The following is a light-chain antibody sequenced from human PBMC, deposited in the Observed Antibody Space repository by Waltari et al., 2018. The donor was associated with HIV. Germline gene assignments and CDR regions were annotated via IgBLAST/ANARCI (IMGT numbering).Light chain of an antibody. CDR3: QQADSFPIT. J-gene: IGKJ5*01. CDR2: AAS. CDR1: QGISSW. Sequence: DIHLTQSPSSVSASVGDRVTLTCRASQGISSWLAWYQQKPGKAPNLLIYAASTLQSGVPSRFSGSISGTDFTLTINSLQPEDFATYYCQQADSFPITFGQGTRLDLK. V-gene: IGKV1D-12*01.